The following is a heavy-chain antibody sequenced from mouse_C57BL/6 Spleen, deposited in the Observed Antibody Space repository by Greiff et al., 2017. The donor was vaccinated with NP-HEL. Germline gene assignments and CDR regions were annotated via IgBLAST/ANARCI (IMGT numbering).Heavy chain of an antibody. CDR1: GFNIKDDY. CDR3: TTWGVTTAMDY. V-gene: IGHV14-4*01. CDR2: IDPENGDT. D-gene: IGHD2-2*01. J-gene: IGHJ4*01. Sequence: DVKLQESGAELVRPGASVKLSCTASGFNIKDDYMHWVKQRPEQGLEWIGWIDPENGDTEYASKFQGKATITADTSSNTAYLQLSSLTSEDTAVYYCTTWGVTTAMDYWGQGTSVTVSS.